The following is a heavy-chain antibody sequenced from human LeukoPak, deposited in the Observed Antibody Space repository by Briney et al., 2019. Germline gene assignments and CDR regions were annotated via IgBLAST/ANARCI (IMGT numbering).Heavy chain of an antibody. CDR1: GFTFSSYS. CDR2: ISSSSSYI. D-gene: IGHD2-2*01. Sequence: PGGSLRLSCAASGFTFSSYSMNWVRQAPGKGLEWVSSISSSSSYIYYADSVKGRFTISRDNAKNSLYLQMNSLRAEDTAVYYCARECSSTSCPIYYYYYGMDVWGKGTTVTVSS. J-gene: IGHJ6*04. CDR3: ARECSSTSCPIYYYYYGMDV. V-gene: IGHV3-21*01.